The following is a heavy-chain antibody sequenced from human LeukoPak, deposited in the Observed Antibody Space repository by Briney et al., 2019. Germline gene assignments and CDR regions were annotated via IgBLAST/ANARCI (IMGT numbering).Heavy chain of an antibody. Sequence: PSETLSLTCTVSGGSISSYYWSWIRQPAGKGLEWIGRIYTSGSTNYNPSLKSRVTMSVDTSKNQLSLKLSSVTAADTAVYYCARDLVVPAAAYYYYYMDVWGKGTTVTVSS. V-gene: IGHV4-4*07. CDR2: IYTSGST. D-gene: IGHD2-2*01. J-gene: IGHJ6*03. CDR3: ARDLVVPAAAYYYYYMDV. CDR1: GGSISSYY.